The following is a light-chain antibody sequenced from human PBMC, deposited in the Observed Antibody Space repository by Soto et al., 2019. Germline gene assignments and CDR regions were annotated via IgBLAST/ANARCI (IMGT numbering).Light chain of an antibody. V-gene: IGLV2-14*01. J-gene: IGLJ1*01. CDR1: SSDVGGYNS. CDR2: EVS. CDR3: SSYTTSNNYV. Sequence: QSVLTQPASVSGSPGQSITISCTETSSDVGGYNSVSWYQQHPGKAPKLMIFEVSNRPSGVSNRFSGSKSGNTASLTISGLHTEDEADYYCSSYTTSNNYVFGTGTKVTVL.